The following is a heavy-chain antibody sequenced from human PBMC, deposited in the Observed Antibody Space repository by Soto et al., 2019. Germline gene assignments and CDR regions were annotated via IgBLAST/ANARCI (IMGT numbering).Heavy chain of an antibody. Sequence: QVQLVESGGGVVQPGRSLRLSCAASGFTFSSYAVHWVRQAPGKGLEWVAVISYDGTNKYYADSVKGRFTISRDNSKNTLYLQMNSLTAEDTAVYYCARGAARHYTYGMDVW. J-gene: IGHJ6*01. CDR3: ARGAARHYTYGMDV. CDR2: ISYDGTNK. D-gene: IGHD6-6*01. CDR1: GFTFSSYA. V-gene: IGHV3-30-3*01.